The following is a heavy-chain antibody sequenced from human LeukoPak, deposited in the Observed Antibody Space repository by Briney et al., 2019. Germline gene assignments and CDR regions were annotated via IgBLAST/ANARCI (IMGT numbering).Heavy chain of an antibody. V-gene: IGHV3-30*03. J-gene: IGHJ5*02. CDR3: ARDSDVWCSNWFLL. D-gene: IGHD2-8*02. Sequence: PGGSLRLPCTVSGFTFRTQGMLGVRQAPGKGLEWVAVISYDGSVQYYADSVKGRLTISRDNSKNTLYLQMNSLRAEDTAVYYCARDSDVWCSNWFLLGRQGTLVTVSS. CDR1: GFTFRTQG. CDR2: ISYDGSVQ.